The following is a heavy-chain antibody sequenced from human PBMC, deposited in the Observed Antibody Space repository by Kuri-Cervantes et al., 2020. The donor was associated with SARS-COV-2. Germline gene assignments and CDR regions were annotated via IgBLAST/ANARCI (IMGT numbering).Heavy chain of an antibody. CDR1: GYTFTSYD. Sequence: ASVKVSCKASGYTFTSYDINWVRQATGQGLEWMGWMNPNSGNTGYAQKFQGRVTMTEDTSTDTAYMELSSLRSEDTAVYYCAADYRGGAILWTGFDIWGQGTMVTVSS. D-gene: IGHD3-16*02. J-gene: IGHJ3*02. V-gene: IGHV1-8*01. CDR2: MNPNSGNT. CDR3: AADYRGGAILWTGFDI.